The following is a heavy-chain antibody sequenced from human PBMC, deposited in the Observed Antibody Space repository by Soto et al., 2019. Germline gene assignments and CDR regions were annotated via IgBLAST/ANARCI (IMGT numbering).Heavy chain of an antibody. CDR1: GGSLSNYG. CDR2: IIPVFGTP. J-gene: IGHJ6*02. CDR3: ARGDATKIVVTTYYAMDV. V-gene: IGHV1-69*01. D-gene: IGHD3-22*01. Sequence: QVQLVQSGAEVKKPGSSDKVSCKASGGSLSNYGISWERQAPGQGIEWMGAIIPVFGTPTYAQKFQDRVTITADESTTTAYMEGRSPTSEDPAVYSCARGDATKIVVTTYYAMDVWGQGTTITVSS.